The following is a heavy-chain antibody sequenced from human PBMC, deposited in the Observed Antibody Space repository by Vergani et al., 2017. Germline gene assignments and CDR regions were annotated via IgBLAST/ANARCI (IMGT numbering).Heavy chain of an antibody. J-gene: IGHJ5*02. CDR3: ARDPSPDLRINWFDP. V-gene: IGHV1-69*04. CDR1: GGTFSSYA. D-gene: IGHD1-14*01. Sequence: QVQLVQSGAEVKKPGSSVKVSCKASGGTFSSYAISWVRQAPGQGLEWMGRIIPILGIANYAQKFQGRVTITADKSTSTAYMELSSLRAEDTAVYYCARDPSPDLRINWFDPWGQGTLVTVSS. CDR2: IIPILGIA.